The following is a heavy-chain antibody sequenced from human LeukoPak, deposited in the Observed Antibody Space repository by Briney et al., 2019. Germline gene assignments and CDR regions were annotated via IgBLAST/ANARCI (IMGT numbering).Heavy chain of an antibody. CDR3: AKSRGGFDF. CDR2: ISGSGDYT. D-gene: IGHD3-10*01. Sequence: GGSLRLSCAASGFTFSSHGMSWVRQAPGKGLEWVSTISGSGDYTYYADSVKGRFTISRDNSKNTLYLQMNSLRAEDTAVYYCAKSRGGFDFWGQGTLVTVSS. CDR1: GFTFSSHG. J-gene: IGHJ4*02. V-gene: IGHV3-23*01.